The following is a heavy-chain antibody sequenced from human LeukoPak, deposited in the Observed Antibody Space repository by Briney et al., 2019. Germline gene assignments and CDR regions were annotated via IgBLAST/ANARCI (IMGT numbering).Heavy chain of an antibody. CDR3: ARGGGLDV. D-gene: IGHD3-16*01. Sequence: GGSLRLSCAASGFTFSSYWMNWARQAPGKGLEWVASINHNGNVNYYVDSVKGRFTISRDNAKNSLYLQMSDLRAEDTAVYFCARGGGLDVWGQGTTVTISS. CDR2: INHNGNVN. CDR1: GFTFSSYW. V-gene: IGHV3-7*03. J-gene: IGHJ6*02.